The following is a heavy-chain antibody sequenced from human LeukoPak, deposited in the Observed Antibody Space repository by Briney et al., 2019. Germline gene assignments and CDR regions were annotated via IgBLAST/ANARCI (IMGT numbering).Heavy chain of an antibody. V-gene: IGHV3-66*01. CDR3: ARGEYSYGPGDASFDI. J-gene: IGHJ3*02. D-gene: IGHD5-18*01. Sequence: GGSLRLSCAVSGFTVSSNFMSWVRQAPGKGLEWVSVIYTDGSTFYADSVKGRFSISRDNSKNTLFLQMNSLRVEDTAVYYCARGEYSYGPGDASFDIWGQGTMVTVSS. CDR2: IYTDGST. CDR1: GFTVSSNF.